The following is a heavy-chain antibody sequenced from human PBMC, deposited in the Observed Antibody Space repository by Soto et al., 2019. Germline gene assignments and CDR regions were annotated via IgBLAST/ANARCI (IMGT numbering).Heavy chain of an antibody. CDR2: IIPIFGTA. CDR3: ARVGPICGGDCYSRGFDY. V-gene: IGHV1-69*13. J-gene: IGHJ4*02. Sequence: ASVKVSCKASGGTFSSYAISWVRQAPGQGLEWMGGIIPIFGTANYAQKFQGRVTITADESTSTAYMELSSLRPEDTAVYYCARVGPICGGDCYSRGFDYWGQGTLVTVSS. CDR1: GGTFSSYA. D-gene: IGHD2-21*02.